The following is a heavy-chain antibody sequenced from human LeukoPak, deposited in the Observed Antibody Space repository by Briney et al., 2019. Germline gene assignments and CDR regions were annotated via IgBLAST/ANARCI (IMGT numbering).Heavy chain of an antibody. CDR1: GYSFTTHY. D-gene: IGHD3-16*01. CDR2: INPRGGGT. J-gene: IGHJ4*02. CDR3: ALGGRGDPYYFDY. V-gene: IGHV1-46*01. Sequence: ASVKVSCKAAGYSFTTHYIHWVRQAPGEGLEWMGIINPRGGGTTYAQKFQGRVTITTDESTSTAYMELSSLRSEDTAVYYCALGGRGDPYYFDYWGQGTLVTVSS.